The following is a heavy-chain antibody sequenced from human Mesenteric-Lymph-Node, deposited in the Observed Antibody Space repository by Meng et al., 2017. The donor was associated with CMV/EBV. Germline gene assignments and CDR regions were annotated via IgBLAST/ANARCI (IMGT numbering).Heavy chain of an antibody. CDR3: ARPRNSDC. J-gene: IGHJ4*02. D-gene: IGHD2/OR15-2a*01. V-gene: IGHV1-18*01. CDR1: GYTFTNYG. Sequence: ASVKVSCKAFGYTFTNYGISWVRQAPGQGLEWMGWISAYNGDTNYAQKFQGRVTLTTDTSTSTAYMELRSLRSDDTAVYYCARPRNSDCWGQGTLVTVSS. CDR2: ISAYNGDT.